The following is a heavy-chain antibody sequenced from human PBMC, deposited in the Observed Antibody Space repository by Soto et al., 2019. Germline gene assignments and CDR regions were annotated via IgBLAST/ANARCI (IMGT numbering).Heavy chain of an antibody. V-gene: IGHV4-39*01. J-gene: IGHJ6*02. CDR1: GGSFSSSSHY. CDR2: MFYFGST. Sequence: LSETLSLTCTVFGGSFSSSSHYWGWIRQPPGKGLEWLGTMFYFGSTYYNTSLESRVTISVDPSKNQFSLKLSSVTAADTAVYYCARHHFYCTGGSCYLQAYHYYGLDVWGQGTTVTVSS. D-gene: IGHD2-15*01. CDR3: ARHHFYCTGGSCYLQAYHYYGLDV.